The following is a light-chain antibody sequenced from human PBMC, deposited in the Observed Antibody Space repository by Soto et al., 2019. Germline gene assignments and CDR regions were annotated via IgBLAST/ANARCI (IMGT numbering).Light chain of an antibody. V-gene: IGLV2-8*01. Sequence: QSVLTQPPSASGSPGQSVTISCTGTKSDIGVYDFVSWYQHHPGKAPRLIXYXXXXRPSAVPDRFSGSKSGNTASLTVSGLQAADEADYFCKSYAGSNTYVFGSGTKVPVL. J-gene: IGLJ1*01. CDR3: KSYAGSNTYV. CDR2: XXX. CDR1: KSDIGVYDF.